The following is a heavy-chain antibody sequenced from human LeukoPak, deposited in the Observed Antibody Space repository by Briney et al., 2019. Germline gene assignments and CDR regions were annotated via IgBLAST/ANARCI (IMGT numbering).Heavy chain of an antibody. J-gene: IGHJ4*02. CDR1: GFTFSSYA. CDR3: ARDLYGLGYFDY. V-gene: IGHV3-23*01. CDR2: ISGSGGST. D-gene: IGHD3-10*01. Sequence: QPGGSLRLSCAASGFTFSSYAMSWVRQAPGKGLEWVSAISGSGGSTYYADSVKGRFTISRDNSKNTLYLQMNSLRAEDTAVYYCARDLYGLGYFDYWGQGTLVTVSS.